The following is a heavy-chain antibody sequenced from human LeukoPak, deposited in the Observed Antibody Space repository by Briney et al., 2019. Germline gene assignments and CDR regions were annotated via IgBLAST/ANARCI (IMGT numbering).Heavy chain of an antibody. V-gene: IGHV4-4*02. Sequence: PSGTLSLTCAVSGASISSGHWWSWVRQPPGKGLEWIGSIYYSGSTYYNPSLKSRVTISVDTSKNQFSLKLSSVTAADTAVYYCARSRRITMVRGVINSNWFDPWGQGTLVTVSS. CDR3: ARSRRITMVRGVINSNWFDP. D-gene: IGHD3-10*01. CDR1: GASISSGHW. CDR2: IYYSGST. J-gene: IGHJ5*02.